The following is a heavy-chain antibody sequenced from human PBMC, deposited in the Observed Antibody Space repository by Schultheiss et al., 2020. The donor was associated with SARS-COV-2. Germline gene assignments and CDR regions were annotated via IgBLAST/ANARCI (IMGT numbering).Heavy chain of an antibody. D-gene: IGHD2-21*02. Sequence: GGSLRLSCAVSGFPLSSCSMHWVRQAPGKGLEWVANIKSDGTEEYYVESVRGRFTVSRDNAKNSLYLQMNSLRAEDTAVYYCATLGGGLTAATYFSDHWGQGTLVTVSS. CDR3: ATLGGGLTAATYFSDH. CDR1: GFPLSSCS. CDR2: IKSDGTEE. V-gene: IGHV3-7*01. J-gene: IGHJ4*02.